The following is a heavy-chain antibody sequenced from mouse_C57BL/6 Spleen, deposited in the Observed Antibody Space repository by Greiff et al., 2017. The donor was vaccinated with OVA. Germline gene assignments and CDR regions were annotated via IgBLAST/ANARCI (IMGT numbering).Heavy chain of an antibody. CDR3: ARTGAMDY. CDR1: GFTFSDYE. V-gene: IGHV5-17*01. CDR2: ISSGSSTI. Sequence: EVKLMESGGGLVKPGGSLKLSCAASGFTFSDYEMHWVRQAPEKGLEWVAYISSGSSTIYYADTVKGRFTISRDNAKNTLFLQMTSLRSEDTAMYYCARTGAMDYWGQGTSVTVSS. J-gene: IGHJ4*01.